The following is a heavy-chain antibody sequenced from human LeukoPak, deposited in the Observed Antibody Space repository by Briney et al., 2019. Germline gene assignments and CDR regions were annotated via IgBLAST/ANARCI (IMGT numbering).Heavy chain of an antibody. CDR3: ARHEVAGPHLYDYYYMDV. J-gene: IGHJ6*03. D-gene: IGHD6-19*01. V-gene: IGHV5-51*01. Sequence: GESLKISCKGSGYNFTSYWIGWVRQMPGKGLEWMGIIYPGDSDIRYSPSFQGQVTISADKSISTAYLQWSSLKASDTAMYYCARHEVAGPHLYDYYYMDVWGKGTTVTVSS. CDR1: GYNFTSYW. CDR2: IYPGDSDI.